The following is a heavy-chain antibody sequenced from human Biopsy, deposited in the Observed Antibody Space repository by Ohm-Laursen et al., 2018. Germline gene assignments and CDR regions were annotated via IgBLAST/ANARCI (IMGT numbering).Heavy chain of an antibody. CDR2: TNNNGGWT. D-gene: IGHD3-22*01. CDR3: ANWNYYYDSSGPPAFDV. V-gene: IGHV3-23*01. CDR1: GFTFSSYA. Sequence: SLRLSCAASGFTFSSYAMSWVRQSPGKGLEWVSSTNNNGGWTHYTDSVNGRFTIYRDNSKNTLYLQISSLRAEDTAVYNCANWNYYYDSSGPPAFDVWGQGTMVTVSS. J-gene: IGHJ3*01.